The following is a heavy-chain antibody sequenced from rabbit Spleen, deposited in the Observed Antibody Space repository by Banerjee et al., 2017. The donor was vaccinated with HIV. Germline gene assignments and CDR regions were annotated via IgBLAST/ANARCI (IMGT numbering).Heavy chain of an antibody. CDR1: GFSFSSGYY. V-gene: IGHV1S45*01. J-gene: IGHJ4*01. Sequence: QEQLVESGGDLVKPGASLTLTCTASGFSFSSGYYMGWVRQAPGKGLEWIASIGSGASGVTYYASWAKSRFTISQTSSTTVTLQMTSLTAADTATYFCVRGASSSGYYNLWGQGTLVTVS. CDR2: IGSGASGVT. CDR3: VRGASSSGYYNL. D-gene: IGHD1-1*01.